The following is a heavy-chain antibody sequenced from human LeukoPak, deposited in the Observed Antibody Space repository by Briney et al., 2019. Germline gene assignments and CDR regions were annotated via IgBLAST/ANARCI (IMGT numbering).Heavy chain of an antibody. CDR3: ARGTLYATSWNFDY. CDR2: TYYRSKWYN. J-gene: IGHJ4*02. Sequence: SQTLSLTCAISGDSVSSNTASWNWIRQSPSRGLEWLGRTYYRSKWYNDYALSVKSRITLNPDTSKNQFSLQLDSVTPEDTAVYYCARGTLYATSWNFDYWGQGTLVTVSS. CDR1: GDSVSSNTAS. V-gene: IGHV6-1*01. D-gene: IGHD2-2*01.